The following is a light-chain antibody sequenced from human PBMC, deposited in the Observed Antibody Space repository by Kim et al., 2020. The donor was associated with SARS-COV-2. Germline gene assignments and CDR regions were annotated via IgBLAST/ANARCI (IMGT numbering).Light chain of an antibody. CDR2: EVD. Sequence: NFMLTQPHSVSESPGKTVTISCTRSSGSIATNYVQWYQQRPGSAPTTVIYEVDQRPSGVPDRFSGSIDSSSNSASLTISGLKTEDEADYYCQSYDTHYHWVFGGGTQLTVL. J-gene: IGLJ3*02. CDR3: QSYDTHYHWV. CDR1: SGSIATNY. V-gene: IGLV6-57*03.